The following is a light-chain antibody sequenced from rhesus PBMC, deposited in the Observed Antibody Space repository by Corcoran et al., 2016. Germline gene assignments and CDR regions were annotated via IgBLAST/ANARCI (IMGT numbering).Light chain of an antibody. Sequence: DIQMTQSPSSLSASIGDTVTITCRASQSISNYLAWYHQLPEKAPMIIINRASTLQSGVPSRFTGSGAGSESTLTISGLQSEDCATDYCQQYSGSPLYGFGQGTKVDIK. CDR2: RAS. CDR1: QSISNY. CDR3: QQYSGSPLYG. V-gene: IGKV1-22*01. J-gene: IGKJ2*01.